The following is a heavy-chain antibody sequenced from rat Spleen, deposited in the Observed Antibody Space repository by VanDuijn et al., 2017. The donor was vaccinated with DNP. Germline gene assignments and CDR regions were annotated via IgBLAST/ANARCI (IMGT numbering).Heavy chain of an antibody. CDR3: ARWTRYFDS. V-gene: IGHV3-1*01. Sequence: EVQLQESGSGLVKPSQSLSLTCSVTGYSITTNFWGWIRKFPGNKMEYIGHISYSGSTNYNPSLKSRISITRDKSKNHFFLQLNSVTTEDTATYYCARWTRYFDSWGQGVLVTVSS. CDR2: ISYSGST. CDR1: GYSITTNF. J-gene: IGHJ2*01. D-gene: IGHD1-7*01.